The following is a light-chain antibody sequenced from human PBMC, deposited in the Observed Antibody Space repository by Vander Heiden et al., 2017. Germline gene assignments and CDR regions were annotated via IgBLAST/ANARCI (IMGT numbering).Light chain of an antibody. CDR1: SSYLGAYND. V-gene: IGLV2-14*01. CDR3: SSYSSGSTPYV. J-gene: IGLJ1*01. CDR2: DVS. Sequence: QSALTQPAAVSGSPGQLITSPCTGTSSYLGAYNDVSWYQQHPGKAPKLLIYDVSDRPSGVSNRFSGSKSGDTASLTISGLQAEDEADYYCSSYSSGSTPYVFGPGTKVTAL.